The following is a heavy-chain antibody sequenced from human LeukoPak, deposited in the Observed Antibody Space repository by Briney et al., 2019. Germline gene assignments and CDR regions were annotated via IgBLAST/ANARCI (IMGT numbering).Heavy chain of an antibody. J-gene: IGHJ6*02. CDR2: IYPGDSDT. Sequence: GESLKISCKGSGYSFTSYWIGWVCQMPGKGLEWMGIIYPGDSDTRYSPSFQGQVAISADKSISTAYLQWSSLKASDTAMYYFARHEGPRLLLNGYYYYYRMDVWGQGTTVTVSS. CDR3: ARHEGPRLLLNGYYYYYRMDV. V-gene: IGHV5-51*01. D-gene: IGHD2-15*01. CDR1: GYSFTSYW.